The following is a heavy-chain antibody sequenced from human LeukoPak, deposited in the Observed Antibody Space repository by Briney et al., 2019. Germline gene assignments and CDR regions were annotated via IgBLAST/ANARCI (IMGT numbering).Heavy chain of an antibody. D-gene: IGHD3-10*01. CDR1: GYTFTSYG. CDR2: ISAYNGNT. CDR3: ARYLVRGAITYYCYMDV. J-gene: IGHJ6*03. V-gene: IGHV1-18*01. Sequence: ASVKVSCKASGYTFTSYGISWVRQAPGQGLEWMGWISAYNGNTNYAQKLQGSVTMTTDTSTSTAYMELRSLRSDDTAVYYCARYLVRGAITYYCYMDVWGKGTTVTVSS.